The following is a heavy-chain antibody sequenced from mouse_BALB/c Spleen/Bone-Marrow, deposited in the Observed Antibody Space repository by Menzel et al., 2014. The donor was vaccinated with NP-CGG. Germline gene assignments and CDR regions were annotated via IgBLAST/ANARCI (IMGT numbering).Heavy chain of an antibody. V-gene: IGHV1-54*01. J-gene: IGHJ2*01. D-gene: IGHD2-4*01. CDR3: ARREDYDLDY. CDR2: INPGSGGT. Sequence: VQVVESGAELVRPGTSVKVSCKASGYAFTNYLIEWVKQRPGQGLEWIGVINPGSGGTNYNEKFKGKATLTADKSPSTAYMQLSSLTSDDSAVYFCARREDYDLDYWGQGTTLTVSS. CDR1: GYAFTNYL.